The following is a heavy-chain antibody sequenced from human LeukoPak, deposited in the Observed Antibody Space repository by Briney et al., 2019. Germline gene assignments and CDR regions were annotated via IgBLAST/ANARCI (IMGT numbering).Heavy chain of an antibody. D-gene: IGHD3-22*01. CDR3: ASRSSGYYPLYYYYMDV. J-gene: IGHJ6*03. CDR1: GFTFSSYS. V-gene: IGHV3-21*01. CDR2: ISSSSSYI. Sequence: PGGSLRLSCAASGFTFSSYSMNWVRQAPGKGLEWVSSISSSSSYIYYADSVKGRFTISRDNAKNSLYPQMDSLRAEDTAVYYCASRSSGYYPLYYYYMDVWGKGTTVTVSS.